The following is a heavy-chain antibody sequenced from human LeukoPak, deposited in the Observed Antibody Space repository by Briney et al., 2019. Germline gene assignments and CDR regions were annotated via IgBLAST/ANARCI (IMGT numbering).Heavy chain of an antibody. Sequence: SETLSLTCAVYGGSFSAYHWSWIRQPPGKGLEWIGYIYYSGRTYYNPSLKTRVTISVDTSKNQFSLKLTSVTAADTAVYSCARLRYYYGSGTYSFDYWGQGTLVTVSS. CDR3: ARLRYYYGSGTYSFDY. CDR2: IYYSGRT. V-gene: IGHV4-30-4*01. D-gene: IGHD3-10*01. J-gene: IGHJ4*02. CDR1: GGSFSAYH.